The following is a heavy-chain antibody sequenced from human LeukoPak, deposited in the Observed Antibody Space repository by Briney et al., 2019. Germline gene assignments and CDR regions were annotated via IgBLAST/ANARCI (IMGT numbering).Heavy chain of an antibody. Sequence: GESLKISCQGSGSSFTTYWIGWVRPMPGKGLEWMGIIYPGDSDTRYSPSFQGQVTISADPSTSTAYLQWSSLKASDTAMYYCARLEYQQPFDYWGQGTLVTVSS. CDR3: ARLEYQQPFDY. J-gene: IGHJ4*02. V-gene: IGHV5-51*01. CDR2: IYPGDSDT. D-gene: IGHD2-2*01. CDR1: GSSFTTYW.